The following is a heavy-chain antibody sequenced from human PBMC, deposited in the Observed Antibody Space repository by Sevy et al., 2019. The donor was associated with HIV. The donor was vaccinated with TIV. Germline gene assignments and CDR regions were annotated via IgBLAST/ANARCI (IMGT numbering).Heavy chain of an antibody. CDR1: GFTFSDYY. D-gene: IGHD3-3*01. CDR2: ISSSGSTI. Sequence: GGSLRLSCAASGFTFSDYYMSWIRQAPGKGLEWVSYISSSGSTIYYAYSVKGRFTISRDNAKNSLYLQMNSLRAEDTAVYYCARGTLRITIFGVVIKAFDIWGQGTMVTVSS. J-gene: IGHJ3*02. CDR3: ARGTLRITIFGVVIKAFDI. V-gene: IGHV3-11*01.